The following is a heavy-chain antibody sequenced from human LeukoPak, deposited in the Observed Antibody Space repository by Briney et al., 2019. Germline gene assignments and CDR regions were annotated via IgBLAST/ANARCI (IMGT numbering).Heavy chain of an antibody. CDR3: ATSGATVTTGTYYYMDV. Sequence: ASVKVSCKASGYTFTSYDINWVRQATGQGLEWMGWMNPNTGNTGYAQKFQGRVTMTRNTSISTAYMELSSLRSEDTAVYYCATSGATVTTGTYYYMDVWGKGTTVTVSS. J-gene: IGHJ6*03. CDR2: MNPNTGNT. V-gene: IGHV1-8*01. D-gene: IGHD4-11*01. CDR1: GYTFTSYD.